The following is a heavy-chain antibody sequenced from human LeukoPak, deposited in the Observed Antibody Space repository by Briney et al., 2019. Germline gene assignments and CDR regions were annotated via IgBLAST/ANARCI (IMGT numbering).Heavy chain of an antibody. V-gene: IGHV4-4*02. CDR1: GGSISSGKW. CDR3: ARRGRFLEWLLRGFDP. J-gene: IGHJ5*02. CDR2: IYYSGST. Sequence: SGTLSLTCGVSGGSISSGKWWSWVRQPPGKGLEWIGSIYYSGSTYYNPSLKSRVTISVDTSKNQFSLKLSSVTAADTAVYYCARRGRFLEWLLRGFDPWGQGTLVTVSS. D-gene: IGHD3-3*01.